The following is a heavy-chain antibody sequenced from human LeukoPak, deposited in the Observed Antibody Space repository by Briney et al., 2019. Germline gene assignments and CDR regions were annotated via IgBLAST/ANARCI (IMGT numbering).Heavy chain of an antibody. J-gene: IGHJ6*02. D-gene: IGHD4-17*01. V-gene: IGHV4-59*01. CDR2: IYYSEST. CDR1: GGSISSYY. Sequence: PSETLSLTCTVSGGSISSYYWSWIRQPPGKGLEWIGYIYYSESTNYNPSLKSRVTISVDTSKNQFSLKLSSVTAADTAVYYCARDRTVTDAHYYYYYGMDVWGQGTTVTVSS. CDR3: ARDRTVTDAHYYYYYGMDV.